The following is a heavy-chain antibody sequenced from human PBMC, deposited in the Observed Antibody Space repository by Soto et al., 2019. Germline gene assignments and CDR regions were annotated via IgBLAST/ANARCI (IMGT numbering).Heavy chain of an antibody. Sequence: QVQLQESGPGLVKPSETLSLTCTVSGGSISSYYWSWIRQPPGKGLEWSGYIYYSESTNYNPSLNRRVTVSVDKSQNPFSLKLGSVTAADTAVYCCAGRRRFLSGSWGPGTLVTVSS. V-gene: IGHV4-59*01. CDR2: IYYSEST. CDR1: GGSISSYY. J-gene: IGHJ5*02. CDR3: AGRRRFLSGS. D-gene: IGHD3-9*01.